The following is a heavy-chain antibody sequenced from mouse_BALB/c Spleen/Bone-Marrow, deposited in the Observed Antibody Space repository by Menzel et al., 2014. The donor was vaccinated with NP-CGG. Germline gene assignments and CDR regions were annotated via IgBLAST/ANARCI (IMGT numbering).Heavy chain of an antibody. D-gene: IGHD2-14*01. Sequence: EVQLVESGGGLVQPGGSLRLSCATSGFTFTDYYMSWVRQPPGKALEWLGFIRNKANGYTTEYSASVKGRFTISRDNSQSILYRQMNTLRAEDSATYYCARDRRYDLAWFAYWGQGTLVTVSA. CDR3: ARDRRYDLAWFAY. CDR1: GFTFTDYY. V-gene: IGHV7-3*02. CDR2: IRNKANGYTT. J-gene: IGHJ3*01.